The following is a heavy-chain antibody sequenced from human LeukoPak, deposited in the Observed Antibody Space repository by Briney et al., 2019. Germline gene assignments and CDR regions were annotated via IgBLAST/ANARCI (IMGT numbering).Heavy chain of an antibody. D-gene: IGHD3-10*01. CDR2: INWNGGST. V-gene: IGHV3-20*04. CDR1: GFTFDDYG. J-gene: IGHJ6*02. Sequence: SGGSLRLSCAASGFTFDDYGMSWVRQAPGKGLEWVSGINWNGGSTGYADSVKGRFTISRGNAKNSLYLQMNSLRAEDTALYYCARNFAMVRGVYYYYYGMDVWGQGTTVTVSS. CDR3: ARNFAMVRGVYYYYYGMDV.